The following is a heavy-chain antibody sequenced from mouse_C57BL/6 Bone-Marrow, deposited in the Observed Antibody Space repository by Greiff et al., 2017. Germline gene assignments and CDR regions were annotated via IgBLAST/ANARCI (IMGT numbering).Heavy chain of an antibody. V-gene: IGHV1-53*01. Sequence: VQLQQPGTELVKPGASVKLSCKASGYTFTSYWMHWVKQRPGQGLGWIGNIIPSNGGTNYNEKFKSKATLTVDKSSSTAYMQLSSLTSEDSAVYYCARYDGYYVWFAYWGQGTLVTVSA. CDR3: ARYDGYYVWFAY. CDR1: GYTFTSYW. J-gene: IGHJ3*01. CDR2: IIPSNGGT. D-gene: IGHD2-3*01.